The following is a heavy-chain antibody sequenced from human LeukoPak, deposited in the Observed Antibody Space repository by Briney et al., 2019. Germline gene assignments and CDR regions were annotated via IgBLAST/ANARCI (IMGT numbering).Heavy chain of an antibody. CDR1: GYTFTSYG. Sequence: ASVKVSCTASGYTFTSYGISWVRQAPGQGLEWMGWISAYNGNTNYAQKFQGRVTITADESTSTAYMELSSLRSEDTAVYYCARGVGHWEPLVALDYWGQGTLVTVSS. J-gene: IGHJ4*02. CDR2: ISAYNGNT. CDR3: ARGVGHWEPLVALDY. V-gene: IGHV1-18*01. D-gene: IGHD1-26*01.